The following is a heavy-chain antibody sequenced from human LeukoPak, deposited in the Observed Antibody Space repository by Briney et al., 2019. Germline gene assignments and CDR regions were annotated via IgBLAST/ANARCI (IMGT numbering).Heavy chain of an antibody. Sequence: SETLSLTCTVSGASISSLYCSWIRQPPGRGLGWIGFISNIGSPTYNPSLNSRVTISLDTSKNQFSLKVNYVTAAHTAVYYCASESRQLGNWGQGTLVTVSS. D-gene: IGHD1-1*01. CDR2: ISNIGSP. CDR1: GASISSLY. CDR3: ASESRQLGN. J-gene: IGHJ4*02. V-gene: IGHV4-59*01.